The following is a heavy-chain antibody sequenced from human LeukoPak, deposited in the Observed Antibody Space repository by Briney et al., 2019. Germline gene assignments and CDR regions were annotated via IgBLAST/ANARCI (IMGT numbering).Heavy chain of an antibody. J-gene: IGHJ4*02. CDR1: GFIFSTYD. CDR2: ITAAGDT. Sequence: PGGSLRLSCAASGFIFSTYDMRWVHQPTGKGLEWVSTITAAGDTYYPVSVKGRFTISRDNSKNTVYLQMNSLRAEDTAVYYCAKLRSGGPAAGNYWGQGTLVTVSS. D-gene: IGHD6-13*01. V-gene: IGHV3-13*04. CDR3: AKLRSGGPAAGNY.